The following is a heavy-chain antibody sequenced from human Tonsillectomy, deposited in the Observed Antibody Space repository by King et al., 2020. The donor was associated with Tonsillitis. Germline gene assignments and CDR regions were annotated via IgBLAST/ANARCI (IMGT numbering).Heavy chain of an antibody. CDR1: GGSISSSDQY. D-gene: IGHD1-26*01. CDR2: MYYSGTI. Sequence: QLQESGPGVVKPSETLSLTCTVSGGSISSSDQYWAWIRQPPGKGLEWIGYMYYSGTIFYNPSLKSRITISGGTSEIRFSLKLSSVTAADTAVYFCARSVSGSFDYWGQGALVTVSS. CDR3: ARSVSGSFDY. V-gene: IGHV4-39*01. J-gene: IGHJ4*02.